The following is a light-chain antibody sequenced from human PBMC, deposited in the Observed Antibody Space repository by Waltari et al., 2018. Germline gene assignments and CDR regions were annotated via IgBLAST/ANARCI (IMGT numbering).Light chain of an antibody. V-gene: IGKV1-9*01. CDR3: QQLYSYPFT. Sequence: DIQLTQSPSFLSASVGDSVTITCRASQGISSYLAWYQQKPGKAHKLLIYAASTLQAGVPSRFSGSGSGTEFTLTISSLPPEDFATYYCQQLYSYPFTFGPGTKVDIK. CDR1: QGISSY. CDR2: AAS. J-gene: IGKJ3*01.